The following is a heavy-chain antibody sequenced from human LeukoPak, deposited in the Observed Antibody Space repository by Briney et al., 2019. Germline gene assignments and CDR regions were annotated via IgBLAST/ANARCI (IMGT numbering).Heavy chain of an antibody. Sequence: PSETLSLTCTVSGGSISSYYWSWIRQPPGEGLEWIGYIYYSGSTNYNPSLKSRVTISVDTSKNQFSLKLSSVTAADTAVYYCARGGYDFWQNWFDPWGQGTLVTVSS. J-gene: IGHJ5*02. CDR1: GGSISSYY. D-gene: IGHD3-3*01. V-gene: IGHV4-59*01. CDR3: ARGGYDFWQNWFDP. CDR2: IYYSGST.